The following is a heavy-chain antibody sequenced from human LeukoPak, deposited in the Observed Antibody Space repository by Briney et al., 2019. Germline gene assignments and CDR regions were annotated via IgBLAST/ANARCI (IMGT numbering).Heavy chain of an antibody. Sequence: GGSLRLSCAASGFTFSSYSMNWVRQAPGKGLEWVSYISSSRTTIYYADSVKGRFTISRDNAKNSLYLQMNSLRAEDTAVCYCARDLTLGLTNDYWGQGTLVTVSS. CDR1: GFTFSSYS. D-gene: IGHD3/OR15-3a*01. J-gene: IGHJ4*02. CDR3: ARDLTLGLTNDY. CDR2: ISSSRTTI. V-gene: IGHV3-48*04.